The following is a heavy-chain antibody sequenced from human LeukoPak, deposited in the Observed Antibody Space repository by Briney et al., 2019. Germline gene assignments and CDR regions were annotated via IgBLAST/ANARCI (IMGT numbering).Heavy chain of an antibody. J-gene: IGHJ3*02. CDR2: IYSGGST. CDR3: ARAAADAFDI. V-gene: IGHV3-53*01. Sequence: GGSLRLSCAAPGFTVSSNYMSWVRQAPGKGLEWVSVIYSGGSTYYADSVKGRFTISRDNSKNTLYLQMNSLRAEDTAVYYCARAAADAFDIWGQGTMVTVSS. CDR1: GFTVSSNY. D-gene: IGHD6-25*01.